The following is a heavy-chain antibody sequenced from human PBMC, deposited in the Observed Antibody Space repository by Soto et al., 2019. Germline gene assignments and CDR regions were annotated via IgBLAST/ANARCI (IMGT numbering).Heavy chain of an antibody. V-gene: IGHV4-59*01. D-gene: IGHD3-3*01. CDR2: IYYRGST. Sequence: PSETLSLTCTVSGGSISSYYWSWIRQPPAKGLEWIGYIYYRGSTNYNPSLNSRVTISVDTSKNQFSLKLSSVTAADTAVYYCARHARGTSYDFWSGYYTGMGESENYFGCWRQGTLVTVCS. CDR1: GGSISSYY. J-gene: IGHJ4*02. CDR3: ARHARGTSYDFWSGYYTGMGESENYFGC.